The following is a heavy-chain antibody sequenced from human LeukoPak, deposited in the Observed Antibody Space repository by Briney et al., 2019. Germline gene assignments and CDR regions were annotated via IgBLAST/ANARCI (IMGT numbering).Heavy chain of an antibody. CDR2: INWNGGAT. V-gene: IGHV3-20*04. J-gene: IGHJ4*02. D-gene: IGHD3-22*01. CDR3: ARYYYDSSGYYHPFDY. Sequence: GGSPRLSCAASGFTFDDYGVTWVRQAPGKGLEWVSGINWNGGATNYADSVQGRFTISRDNAKNSLYLQMNSLRAEDTAFYYCARYYYDSSGYYHPFDYWGQGTLVTVSS. CDR1: GFTFDDYG.